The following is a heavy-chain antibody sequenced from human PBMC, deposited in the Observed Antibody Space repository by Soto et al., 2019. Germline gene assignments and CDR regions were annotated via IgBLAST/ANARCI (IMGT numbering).Heavy chain of an antibody. Sequence: SEILSLPCTVSGGSISSGGYYWSWIRQHPGKGLEWIGYIYYSGSTYYNPSLKSRVTISVDTSKNQFSLKLSSVTAADTAVYYCARAGYYGSGKWFDPWGQGTLVTVSS. CDR3: ARAGYYGSGKWFDP. CDR1: GGSISSGGYY. J-gene: IGHJ5*02. CDR2: IYYSGST. D-gene: IGHD3-10*01. V-gene: IGHV4-31*03.